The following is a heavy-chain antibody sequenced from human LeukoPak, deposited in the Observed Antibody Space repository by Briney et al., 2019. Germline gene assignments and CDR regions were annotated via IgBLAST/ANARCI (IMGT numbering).Heavy chain of an antibody. Sequence: SETLSLTCAVSGGSISTYYWNWIRRPPGTRLEWIGYIYYSGNANYTPSLKSRVTISVDTSKNQLSLNLTSVTAADTAVYYCARAGYYYDTMGETWGQGILVTVSS. CDR1: GGSISTYY. D-gene: IGHD3-22*01. V-gene: IGHV4-59*01. CDR2: IYYSGNA. J-gene: IGHJ4*02. CDR3: ARAGYYYDTMGET.